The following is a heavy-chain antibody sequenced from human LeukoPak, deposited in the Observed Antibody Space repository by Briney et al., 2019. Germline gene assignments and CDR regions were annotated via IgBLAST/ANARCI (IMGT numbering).Heavy chain of an antibody. CDR2: ISSSSSYI. CDR1: GFTFGSYA. Sequence: GGSLRLSCAASGFTFGSYAMSWVRQAPGKGLEWVSSISSSSSYIYYTDSVKGRFTISRDNAKNSLYLQMNSLRAEDTAVYYCAGVEMEVGGYWGQGTLVTVSS. D-gene: IGHD5-24*01. J-gene: IGHJ4*02. V-gene: IGHV3-21*01. CDR3: AGVEMEVGGY.